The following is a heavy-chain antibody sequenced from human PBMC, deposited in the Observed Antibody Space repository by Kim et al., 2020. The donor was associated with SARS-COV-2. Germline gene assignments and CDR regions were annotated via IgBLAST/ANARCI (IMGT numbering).Heavy chain of an antibody. D-gene: IGHD1-26*01. CDR1: GFTFSSYA. CDR2: MSSDGNSQ. CDR3: TKGGTRGSYYFDH. V-gene: IGHV3-30*02. Sequence: GGSLRLSCAASGFTFSSYALHWVRQAPGKGLEWVAFMSSDGNSQYYADSVKGRFTISRDNSKNTVYLQMNSLRAEDTAVYYCTKGGTRGSYYFDHWGQGTLVTVSS. J-gene: IGHJ4*02.